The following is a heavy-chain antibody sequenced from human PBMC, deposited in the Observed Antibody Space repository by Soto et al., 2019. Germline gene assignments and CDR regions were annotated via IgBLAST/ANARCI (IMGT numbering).Heavy chain of an antibody. CDR3: ARRVRGYSYGYVDY. V-gene: IGHV4-34*01. CDR1: GGSFSGYY. Sequence: SETLSLTCAVYGGSFSGYYWSWIRQPPGKGLEWIGEINHSGSTNYNPSLKSRVTISVDTSKNQFSLKLSSVAAADTAVYYCARRVRGYSYGYVDYWGQGTLVTVSS. J-gene: IGHJ4*02. CDR2: INHSGST. D-gene: IGHD5-18*01.